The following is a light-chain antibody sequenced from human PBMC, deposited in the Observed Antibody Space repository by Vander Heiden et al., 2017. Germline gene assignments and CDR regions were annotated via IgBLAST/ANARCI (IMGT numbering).Light chain of an antibody. J-gene: IGKJ1*01. V-gene: IGKV3-20*01. CDR1: QSVSSSY. Sequence: LVLTQSPGTLSLSPGERATLSCRASQSVSSSYLAWYHQKPGQAPRLLIYAASTRATGIPDRFSGSGSGTDFALTISRLEPEDFALYYCQHYGESPWTFGQGTKVEIK. CDR2: AAS. CDR3: QHYGESPWT.